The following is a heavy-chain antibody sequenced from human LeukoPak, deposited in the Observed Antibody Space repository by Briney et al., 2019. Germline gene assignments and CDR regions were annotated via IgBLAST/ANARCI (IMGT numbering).Heavy chain of an antibody. D-gene: IGHD1-20*01. V-gene: IGHV3-21*01. Sequence: PGGSLRLSCAASGFTFSSYSMNWVRQAPGKGLEWVSSISSSSSYIYYADSVKGRFTISRDNAKNSLYLQMNSLRAEDTAVYYCARDLGGHNWNYLDYWGQGTLVTVSS. J-gene: IGHJ4*02. CDR2: ISSSSSYI. CDR3: ARDLGGHNWNYLDY. CDR1: GFTFSSYS.